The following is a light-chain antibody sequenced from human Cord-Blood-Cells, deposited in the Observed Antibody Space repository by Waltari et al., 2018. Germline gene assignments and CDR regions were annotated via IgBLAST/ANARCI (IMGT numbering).Light chain of an antibody. Sequence: EIVLTQSPATLSLSPGERATLSCRASQSVSSYLAWYQQKPGQAPRLLIYDASNWATGIPARFSGSGSVTDFTLTISSLEPEDFAVYYCQQRSNWPPYTFGQGTKLEIK. CDR1: QSVSSY. V-gene: IGKV3-11*01. J-gene: IGKJ2*01. CDR3: QQRSNWPPYT. CDR2: DAS.